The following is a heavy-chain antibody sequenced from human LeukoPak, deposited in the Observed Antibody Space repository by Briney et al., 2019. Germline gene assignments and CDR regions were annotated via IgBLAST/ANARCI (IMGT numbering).Heavy chain of an antibody. V-gene: IGHV1-18*01. CDR3: ARDYYDSSGYYSGY. CDR1: GYTFTSYG. D-gene: IGHD3-22*01. Sequence: VASVKVSCKASGYTFTSYGISWVRQAPGQGLEWMGWISAYNGNTNYAQKPQGRVTMTTDTSTSTAYMELRSLRSDDTAVYYCARDYYDSSGYYSGYWGQGTLVTVSS. J-gene: IGHJ4*02. CDR2: ISAYNGNT.